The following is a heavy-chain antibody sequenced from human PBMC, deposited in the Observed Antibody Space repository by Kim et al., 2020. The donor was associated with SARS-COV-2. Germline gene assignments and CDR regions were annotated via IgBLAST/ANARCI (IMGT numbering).Heavy chain of an antibody. Sequence: GGSLRLSCAASGFTFSSYWMSWVRQAPGKGLEWVANIKQDGSEKYYVDSVKGRFTISRDNAKNSLYLQMNSLRAEDTAVYYCARINRGEYTTYGMDVWGQGTTVTVSS. CDR3: ARINRGEYTTYGMDV. CDR2: IKQDGSEK. CDR1: GFTFSSYW. D-gene: IGHD3-10*01. J-gene: IGHJ6*02. V-gene: IGHV3-7*05.